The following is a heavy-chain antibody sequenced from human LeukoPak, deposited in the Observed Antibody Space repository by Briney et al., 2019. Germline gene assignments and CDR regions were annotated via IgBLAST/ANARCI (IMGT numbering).Heavy chain of an antibody. V-gene: IGHV6-1*01. Sequence: SQTLSLTCAISGDSVSSNSAAWNWIRQSPSRGLEWLGRTYYRSKWYNDYAVSVKSRITINPDTSKNQFSLQLNSVTPEDTAVYYCARGKGDYVWGSYRYTVDWFDPWGQGTLVTVSS. CDR2: TYYRSKWYN. CDR3: ARGKGDYVWGSYRYTVDWFDP. CDR1: GDSVSSNSAA. D-gene: IGHD3-16*02. J-gene: IGHJ5*02.